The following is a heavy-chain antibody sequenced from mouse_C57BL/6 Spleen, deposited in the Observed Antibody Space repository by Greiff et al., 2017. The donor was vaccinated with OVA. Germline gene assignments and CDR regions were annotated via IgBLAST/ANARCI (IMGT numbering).Heavy chain of an antibody. Sequence: QVQLKQPGAELVKPGASVKLSCKASGYTFTSYWMQWVKQRPGQGLEWIGELDPSDSYTNYHQKFKGKATLTVDTSSSTAYMQLSSLTSEDSAVYYCARGGYDYDGGYFDYWGQGTTLTVSS. CDR2: LDPSDSYT. CDR3: ARGGYDYDGGYFDY. CDR1: GYTFTSYW. V-gene: IGHV1-50*01. D-gene: IGHD2-4*01. J-gene: IGHJ2*01.